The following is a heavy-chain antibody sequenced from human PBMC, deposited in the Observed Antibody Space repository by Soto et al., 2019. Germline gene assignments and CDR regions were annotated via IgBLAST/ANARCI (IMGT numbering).Heavy chain of an antibody. CDR3: ARQASYWHGGGGWFDP. J-gene: IGHJ5*02. CDR1: GFTFSAYD. V-gene: IGHV3-13*01. D-gene: IGHD2-8*02. Sequence: EVQLVESGGGLVQPGGSLRLSCAASGFTFSAYDMHWVRQTTGKGLEWVAAIGTQHDAYYPDSVKGRFTISRENAKNSLYLQMNSLGAGDTGVYFWARQASYWHGGGGWFDPWGQGTLVTVSS. CDR2: IGTQHDA.